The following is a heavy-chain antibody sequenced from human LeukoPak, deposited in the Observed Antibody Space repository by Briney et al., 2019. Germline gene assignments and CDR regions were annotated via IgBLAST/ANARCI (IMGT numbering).Heavy chain of an antibody. J-gene: IGHJ4*02. D-gene: IGHD6-19*01. V-gene: IGHV4-59*12. CDR3: ARDHIAVAGNFDY. CDR2: IYYSGIT. Sequence: SETLSLTCTVSGGSISSYFWSWIRQPPGKGLEWIGYIYYSGITNYNPSLKSRITISVDTSKNQFSLKLSSVTAADTAVYYCARDHIAVAGNFDYWGQGTLVTVSS. CDR1: GGSISSYF.